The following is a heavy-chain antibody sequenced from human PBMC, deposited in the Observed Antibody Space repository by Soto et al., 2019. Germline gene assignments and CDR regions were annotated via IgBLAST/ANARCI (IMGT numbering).Heavy chain of an antibody. D-gene: IGHD2-21*01. Sequence: EVQFVESGGDLVRPGGSLTLSCVTSGFTFTRAWMNWVRQSPGGGLAGIGRIKPTADGGTTDFAAPVRGRFAISRDDSSNTLYMHMTSLTSDDTAVYYCTTLHHRRSLIDDYWGQGTLVTVSS. V-gene: IGHV3-15*01. J-gene: IGHJ4*02. CDR3: TTLHHRRSLIDDY. CDR1: GFTFTRAW. CDR2: IKPTADGGTT.